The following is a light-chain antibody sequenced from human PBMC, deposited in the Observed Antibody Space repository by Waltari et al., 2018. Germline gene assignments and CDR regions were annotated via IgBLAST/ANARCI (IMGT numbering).Light chain of an antibody. CDR3: QQYSDWLPYN. V-gene: IGKV3-15*01. Sequence: EIMMTQSPATLAVSPGDRATLSCRASQSIGYSLAWYQQKPGQVPRLLIYDASTRATGISDRCSGTGSGTEFTLTINSLQSEDFAVYYCQQYSDWLPYNFDQGTKVEIK. CDR2: DAS. CDR1: QSIGYS. J-gene: IGKJ2*01.